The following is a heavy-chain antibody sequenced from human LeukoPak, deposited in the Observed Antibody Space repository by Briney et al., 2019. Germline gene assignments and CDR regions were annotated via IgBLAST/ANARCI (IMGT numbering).Heavy chain of an antibody. V-gene: IGHV3-11*01. CDR2: MSGCDTPI. CDR3: ARDRVGSSTSCYDY. Sequence: GGSLRLSCVASGFSFSDHYMSWIRQAPGPGLEWVSYMSGCDTPIYYAESVTGRFTISRDNAKNSLYLQMNNLRAEDTAVYYCARDRVGSSTSCYDYWGQGTLVTVSS. D-gene: IGHD2-2*01. CDR1: GFSFSDHY. J-gene: IGHJ4*02.